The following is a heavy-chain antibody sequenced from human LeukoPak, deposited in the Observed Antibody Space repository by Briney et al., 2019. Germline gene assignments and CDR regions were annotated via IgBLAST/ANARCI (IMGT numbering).Heavy chain of an antibody. CDR3: ARCTVDTAMAYDY. V-gene: IGHV4-39*01. CDR2: IYYSGST. D-gene: IGHD5-18*01. CDR1: GGSINSSSYY. J-gene: IGHJ4*02. Sequence: SETLSLTCTVSGGSINSSSYYWGWIRQPPGKGLDWIGSIYYSGSTYYKPSLRSRVTISVDTSKNQLSLKLSSVTAADTAVYYCARCTVDTAMAYDYWGQGTLVTVSS.